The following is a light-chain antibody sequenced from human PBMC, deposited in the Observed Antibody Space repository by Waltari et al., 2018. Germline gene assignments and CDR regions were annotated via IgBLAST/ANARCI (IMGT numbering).Light chain of an antibody. CDR1: QGIGNY. Sequence: DIQMTQSPSSLYASVGDTVTITCRASQGIGNYLNWFQQKPGKAPKLLIYAATTLQSGVPSRFSGSGSGTEFTLTINSLQPEDFATYYCLQHNSYPLTFGGGTKVEIK. V-gene: IGKV1-17*01. J-gene: IGKJ4*01. CDR2: AAT. CDR3: LQHNSYPLT.